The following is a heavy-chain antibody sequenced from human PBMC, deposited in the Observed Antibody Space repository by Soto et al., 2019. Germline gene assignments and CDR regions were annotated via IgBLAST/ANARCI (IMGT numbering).Heavy chain of an antibody. D-gene: IGHD1-1*01. V-gene: IGHV4-39*01. CDR2: IYYSGST. CDR3: ARLHWISPNCVPLDT. Sequence: QLQLQESGPGLVKPSETLSLTCTVSGGSISSTGYYWGWIRQPPGKGLEWIGSIYYSGSTSYNPSLQSRVTMSVDTSKNQLSLKVSSVTAADTAVYYCARLHWISPNCVPLDTWGQGTLVTVSS. CDR1: GGSISSTGYY. J-gene: IGHJ5*02.